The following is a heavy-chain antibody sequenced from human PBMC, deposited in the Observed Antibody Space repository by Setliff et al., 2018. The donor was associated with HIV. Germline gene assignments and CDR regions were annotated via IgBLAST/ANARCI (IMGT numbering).Heavy chain of an antibody. V-gene: IGHV4-38-2*01. CDR3: ARLGHTFGGPGY. Sequence: SETLSLTCAVSGYSISSGYYWGWIRQSPGKGLEWIGSFYHSGSTYYNPSLRSRVTISVDTSKNQFSLKLSSVTAADTAVYYCARLGHTFGGPGYWGQGTLVTVSS. CDR1: GYSISSGYY. J-gene: IGHJ4*02. CDR2: FYHSGST. D-gene: IGHD3-16*01.